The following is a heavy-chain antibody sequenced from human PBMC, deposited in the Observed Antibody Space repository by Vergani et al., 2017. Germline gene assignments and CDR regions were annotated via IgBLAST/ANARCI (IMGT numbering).Heavy chain of an antibody. D-gene: IGHD4-17*01. CDR3: ARDLYGDYCNDY. V-gene: IGHV3-21*01. CDR2: ISGTSTYI. Sequence: EVQLVESGGGLVKPGGSLRLSCAASGFTFNTYSMNWVRQAPGKGLEWVSSISGTSTYIHYADSLKGRFTISRDNAKNSLYLQMNSLRAEDTAVYYCARDLYGDYCNDYWGQGTLVTVSS. CDR1: GFTFNTYS. J-gene: IGHJ4*02.